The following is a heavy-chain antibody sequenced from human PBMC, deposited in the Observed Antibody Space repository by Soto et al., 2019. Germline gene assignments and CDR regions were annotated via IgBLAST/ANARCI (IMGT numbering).Heavy chain of an antibody. Sequence: VGSLRRSCVASVFSFIEYSMSLVRQAPGKWLYWVSTISTSSSNIFYAASVKGRFTVSRDNAKNTLYLQMDNLRAEDTAVYFCARGLAGVTVEAAIDSWGKGNLVNVS. D-gene: IGHD4-4*01. J-gene: IGHJ4*02. V-gene: IGHV3-21*06. CDR1: VFSFIEYS. CDR2: ISTSSSNI. CDR3: ARGLAGVTVEAAIDS.